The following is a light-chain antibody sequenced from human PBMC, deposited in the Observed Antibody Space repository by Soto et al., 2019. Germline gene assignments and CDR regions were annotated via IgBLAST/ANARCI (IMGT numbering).Light chain of an antibody. CDR2: DDN. CDR3: GTWDSSLSAGV. J-gene: IGLJ2*01. CDR1: SSNIGSNY. Sequence: QSVLTQPPSVSAAPGQKVTISCSGSSSNIGSNYVSWYQQLPGTAPKLLIYDDNKRPSGIPDRFSGSKSGTSATLGITGLQTGDEADYYCGTWDSSLSAGVFGGRTKLTVL. V-gene: IGLV1-51*01.